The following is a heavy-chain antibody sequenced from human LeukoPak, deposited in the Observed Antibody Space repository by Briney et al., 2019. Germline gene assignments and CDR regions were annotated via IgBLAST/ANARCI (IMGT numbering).Heavy chain of an antibody. CDR3: ARILGGSYSYAFDI. Sequence: SGPALVKPTQTLTLTCTFSGFSLSTSGMRVSWIRQPPGKALEWLARIDWDDDKCYSTSLKTRLTISKDTSKNQVVLTMTNMDPVDTATYYCARILGGSYSYAFDIWGQGTMVTVSS. D-gene: IGHD1-26*01. J-gene: IGHJ3*02. CDR1: GFSLSTSGMR. CDR2: IDWDDDK. V-gene: IGHV2-70*04.